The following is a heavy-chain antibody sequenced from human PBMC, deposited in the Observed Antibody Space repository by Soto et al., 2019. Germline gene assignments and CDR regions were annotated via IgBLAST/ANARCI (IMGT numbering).Heavy chain of an antibody. D-gene: IGHD1-1*01. V-gene: IGHV5-10-1*01. CDR1: GYSFTSYW. Sequence: GESLKISCKGSGYSFTSYWISWVRQMPGKGLERKGRIDPSDSYTNYSPSFQGHVTISADKSISTAYLQWSSLKASVSVMYYCASPRPRYNWNDFDYWGKGTLVTVSS. J-gene: IGHJ4*02. CDR2: IDPSDSYT. CDR3: ASPRPRYNWNDFDY.